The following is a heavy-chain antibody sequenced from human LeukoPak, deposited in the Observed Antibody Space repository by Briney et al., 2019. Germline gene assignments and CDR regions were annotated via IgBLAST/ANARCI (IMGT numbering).Heavy chain of an antibody. V-gene: IGHV3-30*02. J-gene: IGHJ4*02. CDR3: AKYCSGGSCYSEDY. CDR2: IRNDGSNK. Sequence: GGSLRLSCVASGFTFSSNGMHWVRQAPGKGLEWVAFIRNDGSNKYYVDSVKGRFTIYRDNSKNTLYLQMNSLRAEDTAVYYCAKYCSGGSCYSEDYWGQGTLVTVSS. CDR1: GFTFSSNG. D-gene: IGHD2-15*01.